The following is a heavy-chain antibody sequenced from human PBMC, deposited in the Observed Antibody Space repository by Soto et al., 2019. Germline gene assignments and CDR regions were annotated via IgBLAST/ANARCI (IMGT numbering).Heavy chain of an antibody. CDR3: ARDVRIVVVKEANDALDI. CDR1: GYTFTSYG. V-gene: IGHV1-18*01. J-gene: IGHJ3*02. Sequence: SVKVSCKASGYTFTSYGISWVRQAPGQGLEWMGWISAYNGNTNYAQKLQGRVTMTTDTSTSTAYMELRSLRSDDTALYYCARDVRIVVVKEANDALDIWGQGTMVTVSS. CDR2: ISAYNGNT. D-gene: IGHD3-22*01.